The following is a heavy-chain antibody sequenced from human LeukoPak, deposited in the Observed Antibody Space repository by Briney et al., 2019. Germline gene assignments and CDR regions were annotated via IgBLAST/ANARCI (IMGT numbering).Heavy chain of an antibody. J-gene: IGHJ4*02. V-gene: IGHV3-23*01. Sequence: PGGSLRLSCAASGFTFSSYAMSWVRQAPGKGLEWVSAISGSGGSTYYAGSVKGRFTISRDNSKNTLYLQMNSLRAEDTAVYYCAKVIAIGYSSSWYDLDYWGQGTLVTVSS. D-gene: IGHD6-13*01. CDR2: ISGSGGST. CDR3: AKVIAIGYSSSWYDLDY. CDR1: GFTFSSYA.